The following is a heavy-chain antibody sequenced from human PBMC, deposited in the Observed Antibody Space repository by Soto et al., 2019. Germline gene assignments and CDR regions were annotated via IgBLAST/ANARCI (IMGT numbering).Heavy chain of an antibody. V-gene: IGHV1-46*01. D-gene: IGHD1-26*01. CDR3: ARDFHVGVAGYYSNWFDP. CDR2: INPSGGST. CDR1: GYTFTSYY. J-gene: IGHJ5*02. Sequence: ASVKVSCKASGYTFTSYYMHWVRQAPGQGLEWMGIINPSGGSTSYAQKFQGRVTMTRDTSTSTVYMELSSLRSEDTAVYYCARDFHVGVAGYYSNWFDPWGQGTLVTVSS.